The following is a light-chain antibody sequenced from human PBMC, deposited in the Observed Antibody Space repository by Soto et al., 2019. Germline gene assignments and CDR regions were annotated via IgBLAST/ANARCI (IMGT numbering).Light chain of an antibody. CDR3: QQHSKWPIT. CDR2: GIS. CDR1: QNVDSN. Sequence: EIVMTQSPGTLSLSPGETATLSCRASQNVDSNYLAWYQQKPGQAPRLLVYGISTRATDIPARFSGSGSGTEFTLTISSLQSEDFGIYYCQQHSKWPITFGQGTRLEIK. V-gene: IGKV3-15*01. J-gene: IGKJ5*01.